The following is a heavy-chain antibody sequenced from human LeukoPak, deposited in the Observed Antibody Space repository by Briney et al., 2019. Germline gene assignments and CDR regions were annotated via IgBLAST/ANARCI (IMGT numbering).Heavy chain of an antibody. D-gene: IGHD1-1*01. V-gene: IGHV3-30*02. CDR2: IRYDGSAK. J-gene: IGHJ4*02. Sequence: GGSLRLSCAASGFTFSNYGMHWVRQAPGKGLEWVTFIRYDGSAKYYADSVRGRFSISRDDSKNTLYLQMNGLRTEDTAVYYCARSPSLGYGFDYWGQGTLVTVSS. CDR3: ARSPSLGYGFDY. CDR1: GFTFSNYG.